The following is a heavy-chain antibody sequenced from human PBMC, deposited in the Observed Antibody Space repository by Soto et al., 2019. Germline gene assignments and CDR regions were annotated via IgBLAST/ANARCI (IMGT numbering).Heavy chain of an antibody. CDR1: GFTFSSYA. D-gene: IGHD2-15*01. CDR3: ARDPVVVDYYGMDV. J-gene: IGHJ6*02. Sequence: QVQLVESGGGVVQPGRSLRLSCAASGFTFSSYAMHWVRQAPGKGLEWVAVISYDGSNKYYAASVKGRFTISRDNSKNTLYLQMNSLRAEDTAVYYCARDPVVVDYYGMDVWGQGTTVTVSS. CDR2: ISYDGSNK. V-gene: IGHV3-30-3*01.